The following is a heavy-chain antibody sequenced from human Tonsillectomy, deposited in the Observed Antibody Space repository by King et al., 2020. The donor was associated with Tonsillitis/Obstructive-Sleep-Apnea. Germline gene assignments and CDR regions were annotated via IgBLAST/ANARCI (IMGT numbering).Heavy chain of an antibody. V-gene: IGHV5-10-1*03. CDR2: IDPSDSYT. J-gene: IGHJ4*02. CDR3: ARMTGREGATLDY. Sequence: QLVQSGAEVKKPGESLRISCKGSGYSFTSYWISWVRQMPGKGLEWTGRIDPSDSYTKYSPSFQGHVAISADKSISTAYLHWSSLKASDTAMYYCARMTGREGATLDYWGQGPLVTVSS. D-gene: IGHD1-26*01. CDR1: GYSFTSYW.